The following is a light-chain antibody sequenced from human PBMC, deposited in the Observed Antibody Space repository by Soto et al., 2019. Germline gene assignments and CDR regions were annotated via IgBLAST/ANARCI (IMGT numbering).Light chain of an antibody. Sequence: EIVLTQSPGSLSLSPGERATLSCRAGQSLSSSYLAWYQQKFGQAPRLLVYGASTRATGIPDRFSGSGSGTHFTLTISRLEPEDFAVYYCQQCDSSPYTFGQGTKLEIK. CDR1: QSLSSSY. V-gene: IGKV3-20*01. CDR3: QQCDSSPYT. J-gene: IGKJ2*01. CDR2: GAS.